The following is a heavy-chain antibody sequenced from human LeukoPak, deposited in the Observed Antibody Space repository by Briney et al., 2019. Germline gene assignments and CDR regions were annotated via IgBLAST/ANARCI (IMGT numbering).Heavy chain of an antibody. J-gene: IGHJ4*02. CDR2: ISSGSSTI. CDR1: GFTFSSYS. CDR3: ADTAYDFWSGYSKTIY. Sequence: GGSLRLSCAASGFTFSSYSMNWVRQSPGKGLEWVSYISSGSSTIYYADSVKGRFTISRDNAKNSLYLQMNSLRAEDTAVYYCADTAYDFWSGYSKTIYWGQGTLVTVSS. D-gene: IGHD3-3*01. V-gene: IGHV3-48*01.